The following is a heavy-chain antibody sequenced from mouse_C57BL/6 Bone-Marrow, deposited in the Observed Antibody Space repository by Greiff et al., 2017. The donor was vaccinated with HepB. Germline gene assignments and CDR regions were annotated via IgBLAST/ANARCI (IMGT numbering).Heavy chain of an antibody. CDR2: INSDGGST. V-gene: IGHV5-2*03. CDR1: EYEFPSHD. J-gene: IGHJ2*01. Sequence: EVKLEESGGGLVQPGESLKLSCESNEYEFPSHDMSWVRKTPEKRLELVAAINSDGGSTYYPDTMERRFIISRDNTKKTLYLQMSSLRSEDTALYYCSREDGYDGYYFDYWGQGTTLTVSS. CDR3: SREDGYDGYYFDY. D-gene: IGHD2-2*01.